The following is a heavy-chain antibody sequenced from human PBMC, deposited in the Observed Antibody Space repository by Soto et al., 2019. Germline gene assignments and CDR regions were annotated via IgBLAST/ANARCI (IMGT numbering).Heavy chain of an antibody. V-gene: IGHV3-23*01. Sequence: PGGSLRLSCAASGFTFSSYAMSWVRQAPGKGLAWVSAFSGGGGSTYYADSVKGRFSISRDNSKNTLYLQMNSLRAEDTAVYFCAKSYSSNWYDYFDYWGQGIVVTVS. CDR2: FSGGGGST. CDR1: GFTFSSYA. CDR3: AKSYSSNWYDYFDY. J-gene: IGHJ4*02. D-gene: IGHD6-13*01.